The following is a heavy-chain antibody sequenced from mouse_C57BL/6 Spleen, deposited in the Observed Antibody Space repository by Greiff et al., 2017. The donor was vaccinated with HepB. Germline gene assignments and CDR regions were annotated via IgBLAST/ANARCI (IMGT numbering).Heavy chain of an antibody. CDR3: GRDRVYDGYLDY. D-gene: IGHD2-3*01. V-gene: IGHV5-4*01. J-gene: IGHJ2*01. Sequence: EVKLVESGRGLVKPGGSLKLSCTASGFTFSSYAMSWVRQTPEKRLEWVATISDGGSYTNYPDNVKGRFTISRDNAKNNLYLQMSNLKPEDTAMYYCGRDRVYDGYLDYWGQGTTLTVSS. CDR2: ISDGGSYT. CDR1: GFTFSSYA.